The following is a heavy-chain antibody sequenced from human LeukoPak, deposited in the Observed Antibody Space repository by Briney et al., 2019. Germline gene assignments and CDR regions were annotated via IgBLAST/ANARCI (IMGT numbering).Heavy chain of an antibody. CDR1: GFTFSSYW. J-gene: IGHJ4*02. Sequence: GGSLRLSCAASGFTFSSYWMHWVRQAPGKGLVWVSRINTDGRSTPYADSVKGRFTISRDSAKNSLYLQINSLRAEDTAVYYCARGNRLDYWGQGTLVTVSS. CDR2: INTDGRST. D-gene: IGHD1-14*01. CDR3: ARGNRLDY. V-gene: IGHV3-74*01.